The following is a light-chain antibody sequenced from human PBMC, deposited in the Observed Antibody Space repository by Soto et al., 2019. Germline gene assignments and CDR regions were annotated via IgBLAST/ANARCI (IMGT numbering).Light chain of an antibody. Sequence: DIVMTQSPLSLPVTPGEPASISCRSSQSLLHSNGYNYLDWYLQKPGQSPQLLIYLGSNRASGVPDRFGGSGSGTYFPLKISRVGAEDVGVYYCMQALQTPRTLGQGTKVEIK. CDR1: QSLLHSNGYNY. J-gene: IGKJ1*01. CDR3: MQALQTPRT. CDR2: LGS. V-gene: IGKV2-28*01.